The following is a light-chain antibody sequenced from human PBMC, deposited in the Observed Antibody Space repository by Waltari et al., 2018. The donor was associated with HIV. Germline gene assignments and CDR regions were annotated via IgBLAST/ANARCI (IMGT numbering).Light chain of an antibody. CDR2: DAS. V-gene: IGKV3-11*01. J-gene: IGKJ4*01. CDR3: QQRSTWPLT. CDR1: QSISSF. Sequence: EIVLTQSPATLSLSPGERATLFCRASQSISSFLAWYQQKPGQAPRLLIYDASNRATGIPARFSGSGSGTDFTLTISSLEPEDFAVYYCQQRSTWPLTFGGGTKVEIK.